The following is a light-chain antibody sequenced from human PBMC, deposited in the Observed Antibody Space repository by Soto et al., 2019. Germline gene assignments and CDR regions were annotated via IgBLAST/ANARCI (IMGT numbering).Light chain of an antibody. CDR3: QQRSNWPLIT. J-gene: IGKJ5*01. V-gene: IGKV3-11*01. CDR2: DAS. CDR1: QSVSSY. Sequence: EIVLTQSPATLSLSPGERATLSCRASQSVSSYLAWYQQKPGQAPRLLIYDASNRAPGIPARFSGSGSGTDFTLTISSLEPDDFAVYYCQQRSNWPLITFGQGTRLEIK.